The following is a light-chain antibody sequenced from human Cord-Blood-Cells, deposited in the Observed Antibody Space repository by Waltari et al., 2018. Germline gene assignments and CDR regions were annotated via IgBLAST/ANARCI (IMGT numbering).Light chain of an antibody. V-gene: IGKV1-5*03. J-gene: IGKJ1*01. CDR1: PSISSW. CDR2: KAS. CDR3: QQYNSYST. Sequence: DIQMTQSPSTLPASVGDRVTITCRASPSISSWLAWYQQKPRKAPKLLIYKASSLESGVPSRFSGSGSGTEFTLTISSLQPDYFATYYCQQYNSYSTFGQGTKVEIK.